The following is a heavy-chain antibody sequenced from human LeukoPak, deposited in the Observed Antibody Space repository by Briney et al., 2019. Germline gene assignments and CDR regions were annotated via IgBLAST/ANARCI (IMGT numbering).Heavy chain of an antibody. V-gene: IGHV4-34*01. CDR1: GGSFSGYY. Sequence: PSETLSLTCAVYGGSFSGYYWSWIRQPPGKGLEWIGEINHSGSTNYNPSLKSRVTISVDTSKNQFSLKLSSVTAADTAVYYCARGKGGKHGFDPWGQGTLVTVSS. CDR2: INHSGST. J-gene: IGHJ5*02. CDR3: ARGKGGKHGFDP. D-gene: IGHD3-16*01.